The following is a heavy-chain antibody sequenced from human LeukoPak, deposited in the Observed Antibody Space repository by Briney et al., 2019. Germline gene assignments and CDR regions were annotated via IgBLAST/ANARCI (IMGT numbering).Heavy chain of an antibody. CDR1: GGSISSSSYY. J-gene: IGHJ4*02. Sequence: SETLSLTCTVSGGSISSSSYYWGWIRQPPGKGLEWIGSIYYSGSTYYNPSLKSRVTISVDTSKNQFSLKLSSVTAADTAVYYCVRHIRAYYDMGGVDYWGQGTLVTVSS. CDR3: VRHIRAYYDMGGVDY. D-gene: IGHD3-9*01. CDR2: IYYSGST. V-gene: IGHV4-39*01.